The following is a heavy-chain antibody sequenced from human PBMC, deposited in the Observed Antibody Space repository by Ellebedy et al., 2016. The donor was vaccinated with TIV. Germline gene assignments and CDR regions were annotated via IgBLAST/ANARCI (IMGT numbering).Heavy chain of an antibody. V-gene: IGHV3-11*01. CDR2: ISSSGSTI. CDR3: ARVYSGYYSHAGIYWYFDL. Sequence: LSLTXAVYGESFSDYYWTWIRQPPGKGLEWVSYISSSGSTIYYADSVKGRFTISRDNAKNSLYLQMNSLRAEDTAVYYCARVYSGYYSHAGIYWYFDLWGRGTLVTVSS. D-gene: IGHD5-12*01. J-gene: IGHJ2*01. CDR1: GESFSDYY.